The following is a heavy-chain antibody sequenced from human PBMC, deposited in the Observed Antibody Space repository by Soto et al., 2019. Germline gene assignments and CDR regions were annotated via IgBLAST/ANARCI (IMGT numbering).Heavy chain of an antibody. CDR3: VKAPSSTTRSGPDY. CDR1: GFTFSSYA. V-gene: IGHV3-23*01. J-gene: IGHJ4*02. Sequence: GGSLRLSCAASGFTFSSYAMSWVRQAPGKGLEWVSAISGSGGSTYYADSVKGRFTISRDNSKNTLYLQMNSLRAEDTAVYYCVKAPSSTTRSGPDYWGQGTLVTVSS. D-gene: IGHD5-12*01. CDR2: ISGSGGST.